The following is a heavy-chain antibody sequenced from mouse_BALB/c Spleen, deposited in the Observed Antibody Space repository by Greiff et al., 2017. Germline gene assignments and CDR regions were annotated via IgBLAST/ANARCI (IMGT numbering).Heavy chain of an antibody. CDR3: AREVPLRAMDY. CDR1: GFTFSDYY. J-gene: IGHJ4*01. V-gene: IGHV5-4*02. Sequence: EVKLVESGGDLVKPGGSLKLSCAASGFTFSDYYMYWVRQTPEKRLEWVATISDGGSYTYYPDSVKGRFTISRDNAKNNLYLQMSSLKSEDTAMYYCAREVPLRAMDYWGQGTSVTVSS. CDR2: ISDGGSYT.